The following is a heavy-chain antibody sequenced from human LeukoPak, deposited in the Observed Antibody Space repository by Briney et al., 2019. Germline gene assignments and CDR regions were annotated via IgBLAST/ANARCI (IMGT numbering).Heavy chain of an antibody. V-gene: IGHV4-34*01. J-gene: IGHJ4*02. Sequence: SETLSLTCAVYGGSFSGYYWSWIRQPPGKGLEWIGSIYYSGSTYYNPSLKSRVTISVDTSKNQFSLKLSSVTAADTAVYYCARRGYSYAADYWGQGTLVTVSS. CDR3: ARRGYSYAADY. CDR1: GGSFSGYY. CDR2: IYYSGST. D-gene: IGHD5-18*01.